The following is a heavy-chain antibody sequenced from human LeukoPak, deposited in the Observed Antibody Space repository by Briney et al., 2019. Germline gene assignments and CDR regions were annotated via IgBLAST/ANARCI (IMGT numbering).Heavy chain of an antibody. CDR1: GRSISRYY. CDR2: IYYSGST. Sequence: SETLSLTCTVSGRSISRYYWSWIRQPPGKGLEWIGYIYYSGSTNYNPSLKSRVTISVDTSKNQFSLKLSSVTAADTAVYYCARADHYDFWSGYYDYWGQGTLVTVSS. J-gene: IGHJ4*02. D-gene: IGHD3-3*01. V-gene: IGHV4-59*01. CDR3: ARADHYDFWSGYYDY.